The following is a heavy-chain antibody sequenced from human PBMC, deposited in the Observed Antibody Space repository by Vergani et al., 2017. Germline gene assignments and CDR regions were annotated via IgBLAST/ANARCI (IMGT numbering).Heavy chain of an antibody. Sequence: QLQLQESGPGLVKPSETLSLTCTVSGGPISSSSHYWGWIRQPPGKGLEWIGCIYYSGSTYYNPSLKSRVTISVDPSKNQFSLKLSSVTAADTAVYYCARTLPSSSWYTPGFDYWGQGTLVTVSS. V-gene: IGHV4-39*01. CDR2: IYYSGST. CDR3: ARTLPSSSWYTPGFDY. J-gene: IGHJ4*02. CDR1: GGPISSSSHY. D-gene: IGHD6-13*01.